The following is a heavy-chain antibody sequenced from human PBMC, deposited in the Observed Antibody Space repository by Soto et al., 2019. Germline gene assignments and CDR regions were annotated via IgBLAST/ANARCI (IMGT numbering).Heavy chain of an antibody. D-gene: IGHD2-8*01. Sequence: EVQLLESGGDLVQPGGSLRLSWVGSGFTFSSHAMSWVRQAPGRGLEWVSAISQCGDNTYYGDSVKGRFTVSRDNSKNTMYLQMNSLRADDTAVYYCAKGSYTNYNWFDPWGQGTLVTVSS. CDR1: GFTFSSHA. V-gene: IGHV3-23*01. J-gene: IGHJ5*02. CDR3: AKGSYTNYNWFDP. CDR2: ISQCGDNT.